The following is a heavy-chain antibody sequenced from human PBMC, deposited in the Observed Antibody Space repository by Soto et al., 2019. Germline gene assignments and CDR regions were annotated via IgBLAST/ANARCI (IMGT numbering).Heavy chain of an antibody. CDR1: GFAFSDSA. D-gene: IGHD5-18*01. Sequence: EVQLVESGGGSVQPGGSLKLSCAASGFAFSDSAMHWVRQASGKELEWIGRVRGKRGNDGTAYAASVKGRFTISRDDSKTTTYLQMNSLKIEDTAVYYCTRRRDWTAVDPLDYWGQGTLVTVSS. J-gene: IGHJ4*02. V-gene: IGHV3-73*02. CDR3: TRRRDWTAVDPLDY. CDR2: VRGKRGNDGT.